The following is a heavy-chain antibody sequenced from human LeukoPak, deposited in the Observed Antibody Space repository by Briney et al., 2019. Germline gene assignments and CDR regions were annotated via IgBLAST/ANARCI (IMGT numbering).Heavy chain of an antibody. Sequence: GGSPRLSCAASGFTFDDYAMHWVRQAPGKGLEWVSGISWNSVSIAYADSVKGRFTISRDNAKNSLYLEMNSLRTDDTALYYCAKDIGSTSWYLGNWGQGTLVTVSS. D-gene: IGHD2-2*01. J-gene: IGHJ4*02. CDR1: GFTFDDYA. CDR3: AKDIGSTSWYLGN. V-gene: IGHV3-9*01. CDR2: ISWNSVSI.